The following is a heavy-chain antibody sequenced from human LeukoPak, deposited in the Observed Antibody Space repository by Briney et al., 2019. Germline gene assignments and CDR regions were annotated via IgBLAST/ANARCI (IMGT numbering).Heavy chain of an antibody. D-gene: IGHD2-2*01. CDR3: VKGYCSSTSCYGYYYYGMDV. CDR2: ISSNGGST. V-gene: IGHV3-64D*06. CDR1: GFTFSSYA. J-gene: IGHJ6*04. Sequence: GGFLRLSCSASGFTFSSYAMHWVRQAPGKGLEYVSAISSNGGSTYYADSVKGRFTISRDNSKNTLYLQMSSLRAEDTAVYYCVKGYCSSTSCYGYYYYGMDVWGKGTTVTVSS.